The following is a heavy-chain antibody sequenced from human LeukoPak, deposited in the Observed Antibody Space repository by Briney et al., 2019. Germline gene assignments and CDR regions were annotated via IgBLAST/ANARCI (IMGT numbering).Heavy chain of an antibody. CDR3: ASSDATLGNWYFDL. V-gene: IGHV5-51*01. D-gene: IGHD4-23*01. J-gene: IGHJ2*01. Sequence: GESLKISCKGSGYSFTSYWIGWVRPMPGKGLGWMGIIYPGDSDTRYSPSFQGQVTISADKSISTAYLQWSSLKASDTAMYYCASSDATLGNWYFDLWGRGTLVTVSS. CDR2: IYPGDSDT. CDR1: GYSFTSYW.